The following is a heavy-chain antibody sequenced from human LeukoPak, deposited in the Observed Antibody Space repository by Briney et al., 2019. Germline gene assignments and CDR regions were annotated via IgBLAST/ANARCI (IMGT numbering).Heavy chain of an antibody. Sequence: SETLSLTCTVSGXXIXXXYXXXXXXPXGXXLXXIGYIYYSGSTNYNPSLKSRVTISVDTSKNQFSLKLSSVTAADTAVYYCAREGPGSYYFDYWGQGTLVTVSS. V-gene: IGHV4-59*01. CDR1: GXXIXXXY. D-gene: IGHD1-26*01. J-gene: IGHJ4*02. CDR3: AREGPGSYYFDY. CDR2: IYYSGST.